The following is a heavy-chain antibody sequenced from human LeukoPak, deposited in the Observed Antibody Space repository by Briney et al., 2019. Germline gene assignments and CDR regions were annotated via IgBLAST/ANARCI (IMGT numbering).Heavy chain of an antibody. Sequence: GGSLRLSCAASEFTVSGSYLSWVRQAPGQGLEWVSALYSGGTTYYADSVKGRFTISSDNSKNTLCLQMNSLRAEDTALYYCVKQVGPSTTFDIWGLGTMVTVSS. D-gene: IGHD1-14*01. CDR1: EFTVSGSY. J-gene: IGHJ3*02. CDR3: VKQVGPSTTFDI. CDR2: LYSGGTT. V-gene: IGHV3-53*01.